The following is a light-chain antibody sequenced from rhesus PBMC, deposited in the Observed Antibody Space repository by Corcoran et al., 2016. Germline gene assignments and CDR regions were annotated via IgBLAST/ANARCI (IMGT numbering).Light chain of an antibody. CDR3: LQYNARRT. Sequence: ETVVTQSPATLSLSPGERATLSCRASQSVGSNLAWYPQKPGQAPNLPIYDASIRATGIPDRFSGRGSGTEFSLTIRSLEPEDVGVYYCLQYNARRTFGQGTKVEIK. J-gene: IGKJ1*01. CDR1: QSVGSN. CDR2: DAS. V-gene: IGKV3-24*04.